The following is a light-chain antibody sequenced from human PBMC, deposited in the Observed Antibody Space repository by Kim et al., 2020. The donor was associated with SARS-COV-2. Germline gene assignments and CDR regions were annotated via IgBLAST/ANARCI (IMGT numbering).Light chain of an antibody. CDR3: NSRDSSGNHLV. CDR1: SRRSYY. J-gene: IGLJ2*01. V-gene: IGLV3-19*01. Sequence: SSELTQDPAVSVALGQTVRITCQGDSRRSYYASWYQQKPGQGPVLVIYGKNNRPSGIPDRFSGSSSGNTASLTITGAQAEDEADYYCNSRDSSGNHLVFGGGTQLTVL. CDR2: GKN.